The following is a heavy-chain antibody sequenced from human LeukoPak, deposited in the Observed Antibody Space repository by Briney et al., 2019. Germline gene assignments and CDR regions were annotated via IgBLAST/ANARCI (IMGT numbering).Heavy chain of an antibody. CDR1: GGTFSSYA. V-gene: IGHV1-69*05. J-gene: IGHJ4*02. CDR3: ARDPDYGDYLDY. CDR2: IIPIFGTA. Sequence: ASVKVSCKASGGTFSSYAISWVRQAPGQGLEWMGGIIPIFGTANYAQKFQGRVTMTRDTSTSTVYMELSSLRSEDTAVYYCARDPDYGDYLDYWGQGTLVTVSS. D-gene: IGHD4-17*01.